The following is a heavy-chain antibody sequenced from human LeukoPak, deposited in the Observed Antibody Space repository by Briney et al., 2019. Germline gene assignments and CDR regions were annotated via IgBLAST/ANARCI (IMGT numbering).Heavy chain of an antibody. D-gene: IGHD1-7*01. V-gene: IGHV3-23*01. J-gene: IGHJ4*02. CDR1: GLTFSNYA. CDR2: IIGSGGDT. Sequence: GGSLRLSCAASGLTFSNYAMNWVRQTPGKGLEWVSSIIGSGGDTYYAESVRGRFTISRDNSKNTLFLQMNSLRADDTAVYYCAKTDHASSHFELFDYWGQGTLVTVSS. CDR3: AKTDHASSHFELFDY.